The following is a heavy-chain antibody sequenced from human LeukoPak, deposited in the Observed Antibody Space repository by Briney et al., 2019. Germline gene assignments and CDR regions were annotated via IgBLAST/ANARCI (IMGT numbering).Heavy chain of an antibody. Sequence: GGSLRLSCAASGFTFSSYAMSWVRQAPGKVLEWVSAISGSGGSTYYADSVKGRFTISRDNSKNTLYLQMNSLRAEDTAVYYCATGRGYSGYATDYWGQGTLVTVSS. D-gene: IGHD5-12*01. CDR2: ISGSGGST. CDR3: ATGRGYSGYATDY. J-gene: IGHJ4*02. V-gene: IGHV3-23*01. CDR1: GFTFSSYA.